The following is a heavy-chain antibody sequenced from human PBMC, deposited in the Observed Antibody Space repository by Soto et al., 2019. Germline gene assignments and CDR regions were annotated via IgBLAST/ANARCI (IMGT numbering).Heavy chain of an antibody. Sequence: SETLSLACTVSGGSISSGGYYWSWIRQHPGKGLEWIGYIYYSGSTYYNPSLKSRVTISVDTSKNQFSLKLSSVTAADTAVYYCARVRLYSYGYIDPWGQGTLVTVSS. CDR3: ARVRLYSYGYIDP. CDR1: GGSISSGGYY. CDR2: IYYSGST. V-gene: IGHV4-31*03. J-gene: IGHJ5*02. D-gene: IGHD5-18*01.